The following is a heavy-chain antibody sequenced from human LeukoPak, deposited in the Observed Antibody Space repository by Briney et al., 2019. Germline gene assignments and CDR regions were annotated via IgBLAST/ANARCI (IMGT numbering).Heavy chain of an antibody. V-gene: IGHV4-61*02. CDR3: ARGGVRGVIDY. CDR1: GDSISSGDYY. Sequence: PSETLSLTCTVSGDSISSGDYYWSWIRQPAGKGLEWIGRISSSGSTNYNPSLKSRVTISVDTSKNQFSLKLSSVTAADTAVYYCARGGVRGVIDYWGQGTLVTVSS. D-gene: IGHD3-10*01. J-gene: IGHJ4*02. CDR2: ISSSGST.